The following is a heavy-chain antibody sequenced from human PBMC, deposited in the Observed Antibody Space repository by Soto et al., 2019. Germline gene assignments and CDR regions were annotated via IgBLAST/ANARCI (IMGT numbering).Heavy chain of an antibody. CDR2: IYYSGST. J-gene: IGHJ4*02. D-gene: IGHD6-13*01. CDR1: GGSISSYY. V-gene: IGHV4-59*01. Sequence: SETLSLTCTVSGGSISSYYWSWIRQPPGKGLEWIGYIYYSGSTNYNPSLKSRVTISVDTSKNQFSLKLSSVTAADTAVYYCARQIAAAGPDYCGQGTLDTVSS. CDR3: ARQIAAAGPDY.